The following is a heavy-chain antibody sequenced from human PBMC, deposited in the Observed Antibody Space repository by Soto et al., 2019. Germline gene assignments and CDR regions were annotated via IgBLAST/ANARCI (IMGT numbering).Heavy chain of an antibody. V-gene: IGHV1-3*01. CDR3: ANDTAPSNV. CDR2: INAGNGNT. CDR1: GYTFTSYA. Sequence: QVQLVQSGAEVKKPGASVKVSCKASGYTFTSYAMHWVRQAPGQRLEWMGWINAGNGNTKYSQKFQGSVTITRDTPASTAYIELSSLDSEGTAVYYCANDTAPSNVWSQETTVTVSS. J-gene: IGHJ6*02. D-gene: IGHD3-9*01.